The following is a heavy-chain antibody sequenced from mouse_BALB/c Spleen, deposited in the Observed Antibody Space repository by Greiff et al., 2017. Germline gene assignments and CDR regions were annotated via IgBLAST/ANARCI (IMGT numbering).Heavy chain of an antibody. CDR3: AYYYYGGNDYAMDY. V-gene: IGHV14-3*02. CDR1: GFNIKDTY. J-gene: IGHJ4*01. D-gene: IGHD1-1*01. CDR2: IDPANGNT. Sequence: VQLQQSGAELVKPGASVKLSCTASGFNIKDTYMHWVKQRPEQGLEWIGRIDPANGNTKYDPMFQGKATITADTSSNTAYLQLSSLTSEDTAVYYCAYYYYGGNDYAMDYWGQGTSVTVSS.